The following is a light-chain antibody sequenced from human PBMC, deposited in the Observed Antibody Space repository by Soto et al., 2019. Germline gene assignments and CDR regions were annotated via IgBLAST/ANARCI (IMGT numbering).Light chain of an antibody. CDR1: QSVNNY. Sequence: EIVLTQSPASVSFSPWFRSTVYFRASQSVNNYVAWYQQKPGQAPRLLIYDASKRATGIPARFSGSGSGTDFTLTVSSLEPEDFVLYFCQQRSVWPITFGQGTRLEIK. CDR2: DAS. V-gene: IGKV3-11*01. CDR3: QQRSVWPIT. J-gene: IGKJ5*01.